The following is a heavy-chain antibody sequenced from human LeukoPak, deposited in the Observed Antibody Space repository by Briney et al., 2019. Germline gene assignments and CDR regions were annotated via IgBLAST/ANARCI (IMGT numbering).Heavy chain of an antibody. J-gene: IGHJ3*02. D-gene: IGHD2-8*01. CDR2: IDPSDSYT. Sequence: GESLRISCKGSGYRFTSYWISWVRQMPGKGLEWMGRIDPSDSYTNHSPSFQGHLTISADKSISTAYLQWSSLKASDTAMYYCARHQLLGPCFKGVCLDAFDIWGQGTMVTVSS. V-gene: IGHV5-10-1*01. CDR3: ARHQLLGPCFKGVCLDAFDI. CDR1: GYRFTSYW.